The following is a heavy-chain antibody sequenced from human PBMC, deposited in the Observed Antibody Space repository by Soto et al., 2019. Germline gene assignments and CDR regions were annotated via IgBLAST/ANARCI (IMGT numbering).Heavy chain of an antibody. CDR2: IIPIFGTA. D-gene: IGHD3-22*01. CDR3: ARVQYYYDSSGYYSVYFDY. V-gene: IGHV1-69*01. J-gene: IGHJ4*02. Sequence: QVQLVQSGAEVKKPGSSVKVSCKASGGTFSSYAIIWVRQAPGQGLEWMGGIIPIFGTANYAQKFQGRVTITADESTSTAYMELSSLRSEDTAVYYCARVQYYYDSSGYYSVYFDYWGQGTLVTVSS. CDR1: GGTFSSYA.